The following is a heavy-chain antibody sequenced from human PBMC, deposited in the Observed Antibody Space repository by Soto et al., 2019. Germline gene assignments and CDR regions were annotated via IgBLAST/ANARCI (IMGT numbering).Heavy chain of an antibody. CDR1: GFTFSSYA. Sequence: GGSLRLSCAASGFTFSSYAMSWVRQAPGKGLEWVSAISGSGGSTYYADSVKGRFTISRDNSKNTLYLQMNSLRAEDTAVYYCAKDHYDFWSGYPGYWGQGTLVTVS. CDR3: AKDHYDFWSGYPGY. D-gene: IGHD3-3*01. CDR2: ISGSGGST. J-gene: IGHJ4*02. V-gene: IGHV3-23*01.